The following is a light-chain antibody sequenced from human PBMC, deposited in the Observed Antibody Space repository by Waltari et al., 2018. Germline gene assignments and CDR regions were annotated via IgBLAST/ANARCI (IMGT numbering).Light chain of an antibody. CDR1: SSDVGRYHF. CDR3: SSHTTSSTLV. Sequence: QSALTQPASVSGSPAQSITISCTWSSSDVGRYHFVPWYQQHPGKAPKLMIFDVTDRPSGVSDRFSGSKSGNTASLTISGLQPEDEADYYCSSHTTSSTLVFGGGTRVTVL. V-gene: IGLV2-14*03. CDR2: DVT. J-gene: IGLJ2*01.